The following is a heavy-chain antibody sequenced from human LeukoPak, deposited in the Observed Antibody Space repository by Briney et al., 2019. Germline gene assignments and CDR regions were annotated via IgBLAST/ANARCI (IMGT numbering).Heavy chain of an antibody. CDR1: GFTSSIYP. Sequence: GGSLRLSCAASGFTSSIYPMHWVRQAPGKGLEWVAVIAYDGSYKYYADSVKGRFTISRDNSKSTLYLLMNSLRAEDTAVYYCASENDAFDIWGPGTVVTVSS. CDR2: IAYDGSYK. V-gene: IGHV3-30*04. J-gene: IGHJ3*02. CDR3: ASENDAFDI.